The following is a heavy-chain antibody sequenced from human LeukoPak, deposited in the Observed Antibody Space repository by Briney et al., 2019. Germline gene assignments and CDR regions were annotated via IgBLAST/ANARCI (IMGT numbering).Heavy chain of an antibody. CDR1: GYTFTSYD. Sequence: ASVKVSCKASGYTFTSYDINWVRQATGQGLEWMGWMNPNSGNTGYAQKFQGRVTITRNTSISTAYMELSSLRSEDTAVYYCARDALEDCSGGSCYVRMFDPWGQGTLVTVSS. D-gene: IGHD2-15*01. CDR3: ARDALEDCSGGSCYVRMFDP. J-gene: IGHJ5*02. CDR2: MNPNSGNT. V-gene: IGHV1-8*03.